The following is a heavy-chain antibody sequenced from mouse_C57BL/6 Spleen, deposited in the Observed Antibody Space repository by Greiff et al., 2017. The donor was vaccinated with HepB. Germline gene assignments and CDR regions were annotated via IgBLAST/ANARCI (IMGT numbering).Heavy chain of an antibody. CDR3: ARQRGDYYGSWYFDV. CDR1: GFTFSDYY. CDR2: ISNGGGST. J-gene: IGHJ1*03. V-gene: IGHV5-12*01. Sequence: EVKLEESGGGLVQPGGSLKLSCAASGFTFSDYYMYWVRQTPEKRLEWVAYISNGGGSTYYPDTVKGRFTISRDNAKNTLYLQMSRLKSEDTAMYYCARQRGDYYGSWYFDVWGTGTTVTVSS. D-gene: IGHD1-1*01.